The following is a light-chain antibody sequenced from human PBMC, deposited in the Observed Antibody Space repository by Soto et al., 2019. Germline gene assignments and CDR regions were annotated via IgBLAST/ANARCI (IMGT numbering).Light chain of an antibody. CDR1: SSDVGGYNY. CDR2: EVT. Sequence: QSALTQPPSASGSPGQSVTISCTGTSSDVGGYNYVSWYQQHPGKAPKLMISEVTKRPSGVPDRFSGSKSGNTASLTVSGLQAEDEAHYYCCSFAGSNILVFGGGTKLTVL. CDR3: CSFAGSNILV. J-gene: IGLJ2*01. V-gene: IGLV2-8*01.